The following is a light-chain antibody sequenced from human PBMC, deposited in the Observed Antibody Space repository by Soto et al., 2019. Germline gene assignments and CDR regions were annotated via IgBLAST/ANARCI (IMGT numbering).Light chain of an antibody. Sequence: QSALTQPPSASGSPGQSVTISCTGTSSDVGGYNYVSWYQHHPGKAPKLMIYEVSKRPSGVPERFSGSKSGNTASLTVSGLQAEDEADYYCSSYAGSNNLVFGGGTKRTVL. V-gene: IGLV2-8*01. CDR2: EVS. CDR1: SSDVGGYNY. CDR3: SSYAGSNNLV. J-gene: IGLJ3*02.